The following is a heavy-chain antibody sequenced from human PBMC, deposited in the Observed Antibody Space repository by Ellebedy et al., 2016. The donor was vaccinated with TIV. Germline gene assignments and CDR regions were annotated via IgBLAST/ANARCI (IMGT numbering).Heavy chain of an antibody. CDR2: ISGGGGST. CDR1: GFTFSNFA. J-gene: IGHJ4*01. Sequence: PGGSLRLSCAASGFTFSNFAMSWVRQAPGKGLEWVSVISGGGGSTYYADSVQGRFTISRDNSKNTLYLQMNSLRAEDTAVYSCAKGSIASAATCLDHWGQGTLVSISS. V-gene: IGHV3-23*01. D-gene: IGHD6-13*01. CDR3: AKGSIASAATCLDH.